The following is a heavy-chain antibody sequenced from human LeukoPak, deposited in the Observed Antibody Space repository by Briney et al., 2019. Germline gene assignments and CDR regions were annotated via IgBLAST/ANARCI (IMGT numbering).Heavy chain of an antibody. CDR3: ARQPYSTVTNSNWFDP. Sequence: ASVKVSCKASGYTFTGYYMHWVRQAPGQGLEWMGWMNPNSGNTGYAQKFQDRLTLTWYTSKTTAYMGLSSLRSEDTAIYYCARQPYSTVTNSNWFDPWGQGTLVTVSS. V-gene: IGHV1-8*02. CDR1: GYTFTGYY. J-gene: IGHJ5*02. D-gene: IGHD4-11*01. CDR2: MNPNSGNT.